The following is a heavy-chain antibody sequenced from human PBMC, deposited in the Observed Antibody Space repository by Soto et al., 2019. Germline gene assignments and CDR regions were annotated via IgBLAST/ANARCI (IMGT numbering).Heavy chain of an antibody. J-gene: IGHJ6*02. Sequence: ASVKVSCKASGYTFTSYYMHWVRQAPGQGLEWMGIINPSGGSTSYAQKFQGTVTMTRDTYKSTVYMELSSARSEDTAVYYCARTDFWRVYSNVGMDVAGQGPKVTVS. CDR1: GYTFTSYY. CDR3: ARTDFWRVYSNVGMDV. D-gene: IGHD3-3*01. V-gene: IGHV1-46*01. CDR2: INPSGGST.